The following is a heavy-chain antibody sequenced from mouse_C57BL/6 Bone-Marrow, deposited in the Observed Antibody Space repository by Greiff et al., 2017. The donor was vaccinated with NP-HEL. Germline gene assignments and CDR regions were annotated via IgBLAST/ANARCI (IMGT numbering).Heavy chain of an antibody. V-gene: IGHV1-61*01. CDR3: ASTVYYGSSYYYYAMDY. CDR2: IYPSDSET. J-gene: IGHJ4*01. CDR1: GYTFTSYW. D-gene: IGHD1-1*01. Sequence: VQLQQSGAELVRPGSSVKLSCKASGYTFTSYWMDWVKQRPGQGLEWIGNIYPSDSETHYNQKFKDKATLTVDKSSSTAYMQCSSLASEESAVYYCASTVYYGSSYYYYAMDYWGQGTSVTVSA.